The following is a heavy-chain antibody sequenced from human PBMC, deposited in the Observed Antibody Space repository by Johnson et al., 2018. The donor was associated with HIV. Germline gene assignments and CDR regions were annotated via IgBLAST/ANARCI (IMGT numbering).Heavy chain of an antibody. Sequence: QVQLVESGGGVIQPGGSLRLSCAASGFTFSNYGMRWVRQAPGKGLEWVAVIRYDGGITYYADSVKGRFTISRDNSKNTQYLQMNSLRAEETAVYYCGREAGTAFDIWGQGTMVTVSS. CDR1: GFTFSNYG. J-gene: IGHJ3*02. D-gene: IGHD1-26*01. CDR3: GREAGTAFDI. V-gene: IGHV3-30*02. CDR2: IRYDGGIT.